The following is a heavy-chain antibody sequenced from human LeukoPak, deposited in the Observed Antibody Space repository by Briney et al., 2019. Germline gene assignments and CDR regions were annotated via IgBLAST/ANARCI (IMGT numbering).Heavy chain of an antibody. V-gene: IGHV3-66*01. CDR2: IYSGGST. D-gene: IGHD2-2*01. CDR1: GFTVSSNY. CDR3: AKDYRVPAASDY. J-gene: IGHJ4*02. Sequence: GGSLRLSCAASGFTVSSNYMSWVRQAPGKGLEWVSIIYSGGSTYYADSVRGRFTISRDNSKNTLYLQMNSLRAEDTAVYYCAKDYRVPAASDYWGQGTLVTVSS.